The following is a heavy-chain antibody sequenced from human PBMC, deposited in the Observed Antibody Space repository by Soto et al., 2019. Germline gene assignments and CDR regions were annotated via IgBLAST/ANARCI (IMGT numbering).Heavy chain of an antibody. D-gene: IGHD1-26*01. V-gene: IGHV3-30*18. J-gene: IGHJ4*02. CDR3: AKEGGLSGSYYISSSYYFDS. Sequence: PGGSLRLSCAASGFTFSAFGMHWVRQAPGKGLELVTFISDDGSNKVYADSVKGRFTISRDNSMNTLSLQMNSLRAEDTSVYYCAKEGGLSGSYYISSSYYFDSWGQGTLVTVSS. CDR2: ISDDGSNK. CDR1: GFTFSAFG.